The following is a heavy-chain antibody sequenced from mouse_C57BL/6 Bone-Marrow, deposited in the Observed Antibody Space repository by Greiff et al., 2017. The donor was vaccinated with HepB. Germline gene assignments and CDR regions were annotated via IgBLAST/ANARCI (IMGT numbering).Heavy chain of an antibody. Sequence: EVQVVESGGGLVKPGGSLKLSCAASGFTFSDYGMHWVRQAPEKGLEWVAYISSGSSTIYYADTVKGRFTISRDNAKNTLFLQMTSLRSEDTAMYYCARPGDYGNFFYAMDYWGQGTSVTVSS. V-gene: IGHV5-17*01. D-gene: IGHD2-1*01. CDR3: ARPGDYGNFFYAMDY. J-gene: IGHJ4*01. CDR1: GFTFSDYG. CDR2: ISSGSSTI.